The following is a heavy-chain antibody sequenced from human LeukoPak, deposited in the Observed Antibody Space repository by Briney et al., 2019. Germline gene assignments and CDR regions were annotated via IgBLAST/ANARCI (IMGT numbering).Heavy chain of an antibody. J-gene: IGHJ6*02. CDR1: GGSFSGYY. Sequence: TETLSLTCAVYGGSFSGYYWSWIRQPPGKGLEWIGEIDHSGSTNYNPSLKSRVTISVDTSKNQFSLKLSSVTAADTAVYYCARGPSSPTVVPKGSRYYYGKDVWGQGTTVTVSS. CDR2: IDHSGST. V-gene: IGHV4-34*01. CDR3: ARGPSSPTVVPKGSRYYYGKDV. D-gene: IGHD3-22*01.